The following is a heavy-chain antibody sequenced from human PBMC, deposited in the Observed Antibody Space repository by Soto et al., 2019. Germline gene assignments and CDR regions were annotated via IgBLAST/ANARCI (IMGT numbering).Heavy chain of an antibody. CDR3: ARVVLYCISTSCYGDDAFYI. J-gene: IGHJ3*02. D-gene: IGHD2-2*01. V-gene: IGHV1-3*01. CDR2: INAGNGNT. Sequence: ASVKVSCKPSGYTFTSYAMHWVRHAPGRRLERMGWINAGNGNTKYLQKFQGRVTITRDTSASTAYMELSSLRTEDTAVYYCARVVLYCISTSCYGDDAFYIWGQGTMVTV. CDR1: GYTFTSYA.